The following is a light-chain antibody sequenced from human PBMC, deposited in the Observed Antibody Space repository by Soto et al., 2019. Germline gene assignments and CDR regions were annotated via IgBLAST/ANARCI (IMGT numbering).Light chain of an antibody. CDR2: GAS. Sequence: ETVLTQSPGTLSLSPGETATLSCRASQSVISDYLAWYQQKPDQAPRLVIYGASGRAAGIPDRFNGSGSGTDFTLTISXLEPEDFTVYYCQQYGSSPSFGGGTKVDIK. V-gene: IGKV3-20*01. CDR1: QSVISDY. CDR3: QQYGSSPS. J-gene: IGKJ4*01.